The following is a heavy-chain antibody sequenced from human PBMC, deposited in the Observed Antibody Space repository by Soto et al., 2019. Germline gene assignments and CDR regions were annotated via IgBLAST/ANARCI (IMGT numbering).Heavy chain of an antibody. CDR1: GGSISSYY. D-gene: IGHD7-27*01. J-gene: IGHJ4*02. V-gene: IGHV4-59*08. Sequence: LSLTCTVSGGSISSYYWSWIRQPPGKGLEWIGYIYYSGSTNYNPSLKSRVTISVDTSKNQFSLKLSSVTAADTAVYYCARRWGRTLDYWGQGTLVTVSS. CDR2: IYYSGST. CDR3: ARRWGRTLDY.